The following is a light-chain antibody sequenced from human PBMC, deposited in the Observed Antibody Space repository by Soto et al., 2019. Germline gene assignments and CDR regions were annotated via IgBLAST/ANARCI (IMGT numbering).Light chain of an antibody. CDR3: QQNNNWPPIT. J-gene: IGKJ5*01. CDR1: QSVSNY. V-gene: IGKV3-15*01. Sequence: EIVLTQSPCTLSLSPWEISTLSCIASQSVSNYLAWYQQIPGQAPRLLIYAASTRATGVPARFSGSGSGTEFTLTISSLQSEDFAVYYCQQNNNWPPITFGQGTRLEIK. CDR2: AAS.